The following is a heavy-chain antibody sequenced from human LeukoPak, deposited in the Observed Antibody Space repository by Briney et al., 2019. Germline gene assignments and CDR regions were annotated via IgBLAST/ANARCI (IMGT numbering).Heavy chain of an antibody. CDR3: ARGEFGDYYYFYMDV. J-gene: IGHJ6*03. CDR1: GFTFSSYS. D-gene: IGHD2/OR15-2a*01. V-gene: IGHV3-21*01. CDR2: ITSSNNYI. Sequence: GGSLRLSCAASGFTFSSYSMNWVRQAPGKGLEWASSITSSNNYIYYGDSVKGRFTISRDDAKNSLFLQMNSLRAEDTATYYCARGEFGDYYYFYMDVWGKGTTVTVSS.